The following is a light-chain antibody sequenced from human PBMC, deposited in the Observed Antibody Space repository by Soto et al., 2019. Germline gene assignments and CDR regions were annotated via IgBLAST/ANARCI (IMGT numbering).Light chain of an antibody. Sequence: QSVLTQPPSASGTPGQRVTISCSGSSSNIGSNTVNWYQQLPGTAPKLLIYSNNQRPSGVPDRFSGSKSGTSASLAISGLQSEDEADYYCAAWDDSLNGHVLFGGGTQLTVL. CDR1: SSNIGSNT. J-gene: IGLJ2*01. CDR2: SNN. V-gene: IGLV1-44*01. CDR3: AAWDDSLNGHVL.